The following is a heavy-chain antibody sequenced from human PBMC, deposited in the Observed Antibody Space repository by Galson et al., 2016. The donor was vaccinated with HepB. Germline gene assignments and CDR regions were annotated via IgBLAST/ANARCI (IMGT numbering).Heavy chain of an antibody. D-gene: IGHD5-18*01. CDR1: GGSISSDY. Sequence: SETLSLTCSVSGGSISSDYWNWIRQPPGKGLEWIGNIFSSGITNYNPSLKSRVTTSVDTSKNQFSLRLTSVTAADTAVYYCARDLSTYGYGTPYWYLDLWGRGTLVTVSS. CDR2: IFSSGIT. CDR3: ARDLSTYGYGTPYWYLDL. V-gene: IGHV4-59*01. J-gene: IGHJ2*01.